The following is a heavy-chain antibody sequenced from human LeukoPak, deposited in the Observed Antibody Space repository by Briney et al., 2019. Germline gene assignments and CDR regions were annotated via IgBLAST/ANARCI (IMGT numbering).Heavy chain of an antibody. V-gene: IGHV3-23*01. CDR2: SSGRGGST. CDR3: AKGLLGADPTPADY. CDR1: GFPFSTYA. D-gene: IGHD3-16*01. J-gene: IGHJ4*02. Sequence: GGSLRLSCAAPGFPFSTYAMRWVRQTPGKGLDWVPTSSGRGGSTYYAASVKGRFTVSSDNSRNTLFLQMNSLRAEDTAVYYCAKGLLGADPTPADYWGQGTLVTVSS.